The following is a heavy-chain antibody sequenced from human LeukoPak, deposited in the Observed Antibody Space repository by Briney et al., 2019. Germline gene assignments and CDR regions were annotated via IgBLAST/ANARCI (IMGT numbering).Heavy chain of an antibody. CDR3: ARLGLMVRGQYYFDY. Sequence: PSETLSLTCTVPGGSISSYYWSWIRQPPGKGLEWIGYIYYSGTTNYNPSLKSRVTISVDTSKNQFSLKLSSVTAADTAVYYCARLGLMVRGQYYFDYWGRGTLVTVSS. V-gene: IGHV4-59*08. CDR1: GGSISSYY. CDR2: IYYSGTT. D-gene: IGHD3-10*01. J-gene: IGHJ4*02.